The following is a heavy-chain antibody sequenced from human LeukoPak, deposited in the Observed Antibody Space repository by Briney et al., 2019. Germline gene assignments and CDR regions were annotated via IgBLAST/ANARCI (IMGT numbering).Heavy chain of an antibody. CDR3: ARGRKITSGWYYVYFQH. Sequence: SETLSLTCAVYGGSFSGYYWSWIRQPPGKGLEWIGEINHSGSTNYNPSLKSRVTISVDTSKNQFSLKLSSVTAADTAVYYCARGRKITSGWYYVYFQHWGQGTLVTVSS. V-gene: IGHV4-34*01. CDR2: INHSGST. D-gene: IGHD6-19*01. J-gene: IGHJ1*01. CDR1: GGSFSGYY.